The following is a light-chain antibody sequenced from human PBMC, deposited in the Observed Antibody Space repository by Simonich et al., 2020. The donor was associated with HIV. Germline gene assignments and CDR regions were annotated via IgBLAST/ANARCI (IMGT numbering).Light chain of an antibody. CDR3: SSYTSSSTLV. V-gene: IGLV2-14*01. CDR2: AVS. Sequence: SALTQPASVSGSPGQSITISCTGTSGDVGGYNYVSWYQQHPGKAPKIMIYAVSKRPSGVSNRFSGSKSGNTASLTISGLQAEDEADYYCSSYTSSSTLVFGGGTKLTVL. CDR1: SGDVGGYNY. J-gene: IGLJ2*01.